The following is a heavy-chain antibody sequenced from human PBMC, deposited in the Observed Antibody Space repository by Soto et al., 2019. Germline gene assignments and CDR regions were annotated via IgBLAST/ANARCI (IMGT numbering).Heavy chain of an antibody. J-gene: IGHJ4*02. D-gene: IGHD1-26*01. CDR2: INPNSGGT. CDR3: ARDNLGGELHPPDFDY. Sequence: GASVKVSCKASGYTFTGYYMHWVRQAPGQGLEWMGWINPNSGGTNYAQKFQGWVTMTRDTSISTAYMELSRLRSDDTAVYYCARDNLGGELHPPDFDYWGQGTLVTVSS. V-gene: IGHV1-2*04. CDR1: GYTFTGYY.